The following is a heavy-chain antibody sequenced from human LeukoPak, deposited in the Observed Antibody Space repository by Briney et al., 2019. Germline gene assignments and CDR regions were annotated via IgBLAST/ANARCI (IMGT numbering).Heavy chain of an antibody. J-gene: IGHJ4*02. D-gene: IGHD3-10*01. Sequence: SETLSLTCTVSGGSIRSSSYYWGWIRQPPGKGLEWIGSIYYSGITYYNPSLKSRLTISVDTSKNQFSLKLSSVTAADTAVYYCAVIWVSRGYFDYWGQGTLVTVSS. CDR3: AVIWVSRGYFDY. V-gene: IGHV4-39*07. CDR2: IYYSGIT. CDR1: GGSIRSSSYY.